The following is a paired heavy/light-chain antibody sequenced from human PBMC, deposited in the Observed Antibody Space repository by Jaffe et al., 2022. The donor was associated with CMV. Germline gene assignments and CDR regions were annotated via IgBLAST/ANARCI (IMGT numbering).Light chain of an antibody. CDR3: MQSLQTPFT. CDR2: LGS. CDR1: QSLLHTNGYNY. Sequence: DIVMTQSPLSLPVTPGEPTSISCRSSQSLLHTNGYNYLDWFLQKPGQSPQLLIYLGSHRASGVPDRFRGSGSGTDFTLIISRVEAEDVGIYYCMQSLQTPFTFGQGTKLEIK. V-gene: IGKV2-28*01. J-gene: IGKJ2*01.
Heavy chain of an antibody. V-gene: IGHV4-34*01. CDR2: INDSENS. Sequence: QVQLQQWGAGLLKPSETLSLTCSVSGGSLNSYFWTWIRQSPGKGLEWIGEINDSENSNYNPSFESRVALSLNTSKNHFSLKLKSVTAADTAVYYCVRGRYCSKGVCHPILFDYWGQGTLVTVSS. CDR3: VRGRYCSKGVCHPILFDY. CDR1: GGSLNSYF. J-gene: IGHJ4*02. D-gene: IGHD2-8*01.